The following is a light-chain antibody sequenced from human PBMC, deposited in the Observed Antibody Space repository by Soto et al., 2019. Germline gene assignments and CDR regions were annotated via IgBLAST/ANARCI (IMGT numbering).Light chain of an antibody. V-gene: IGKV3-20*01. Sequence: EIVLTQSPGTLSLSPGERATLSCRASQSVSSYYLAWYQQKPGQAPRLLIYAASSRATGIPDRFSGGGSGTDFPLPISRLEPEDFAVYYCQQCGSSPWTFGQRTKVEIK. CDR2: AAS. CDR1: QSVSSYY. CDR3: QQCGSSPWT. J-gene: IGKJ1*01.